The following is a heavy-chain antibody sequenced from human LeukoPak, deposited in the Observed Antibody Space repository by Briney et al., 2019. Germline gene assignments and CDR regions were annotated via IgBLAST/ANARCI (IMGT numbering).Heavy chain of an antibody. V-gene: IGHV1-46*01. CDR2: INSSGGST. CDR1: GYTFTSYY. D-gene: IGHD1-20*01. CDR3: ARESITGNYYFDY. J-gene: IGHJ4*01. Sequence: GASVKVSCKASGYTFTSYYMHWVRQAPGQGLEWMGIINSSGGSTSYPQKFQGRVTMTRDKSTSTVYMELSSLRSEDTAVYYCARESITGNYYFDYWGHGSLVTVSS.